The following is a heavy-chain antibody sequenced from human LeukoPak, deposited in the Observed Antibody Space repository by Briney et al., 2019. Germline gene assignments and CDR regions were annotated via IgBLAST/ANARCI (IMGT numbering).Heavy chain of an antibody. D-gene: IGHD5-18*01. Sequence: SETLSLTCTVSDGSISNYYWNWIRQSAGKGLEWIGRIYSAVSTNYNPSLKSRVTMSVDTSKNQFSLKLSSVTAANPAVNYCASLINSAMVHFFDYWGQGT. V-gene: IGHV4-4*07. CDR1: DGSISNYY. CDR2: IYSAVST. J-gene: IGHJ4*02. CDR3: ASLINSAMVHFFDY.